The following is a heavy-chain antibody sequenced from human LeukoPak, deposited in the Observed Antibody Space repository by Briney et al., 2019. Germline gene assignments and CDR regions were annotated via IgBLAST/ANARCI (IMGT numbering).Heavy chain of an antibody. D-gene: IGHD3-10*01. CDR1: GGSISSCNW. CDR2: IYRSGST. J-gene: IGHJ3*02. V-gene: IGHV4-4*02. Sequence: SGTLSLTCAVSGGSISSCNWWRCLRPPPGKRVEWIGEIYRSGSTNYNPSLKSRVTISVDKSKYQFSLKLSSVSAADTAVYYCARSYGSGTYDAFDIWGQGTMVTVSS. CDR3: ARSYGSGTYDAFDI.